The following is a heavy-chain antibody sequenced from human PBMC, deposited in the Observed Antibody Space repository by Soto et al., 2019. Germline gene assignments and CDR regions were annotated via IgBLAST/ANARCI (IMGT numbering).Heavy chain of an antibody. Sequence: QVQLQESGPGLVKPSQTLSLTCTVFGGSVSSGDDYWSWIRQPPGKGLEWIGSVSYSGETYYNPSRKSLFVLFVDTAMNLFSLRVSSVTEADSALYCGARARAGGYVADWGQGTLVTVSS. D-gene: IGHD5-12*01. CDR2: VSYSGET. J-gene: IGHJ4*02. CDR3: ARARAGGYVAD. CDR1: GGSVSSGDDY. V-gene: IGHV4-30-4*01.